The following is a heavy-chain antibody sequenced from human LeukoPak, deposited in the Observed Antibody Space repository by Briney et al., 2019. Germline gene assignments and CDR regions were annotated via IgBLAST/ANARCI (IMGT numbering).Heavy chain of an antibody. V-gene: IGHV3-21*01. CDR1: GFTFSTYY. CDR3: ARVGLDRRGYSGYEAFDY. Sequence: PGGSLRLSCAASGFTFSTYYMNRVRQAPGKRLEWVSSISTSSSYIYYADAVKGRFTISRDNAKNSLYLQINSLRAEDTAVYYCARVGLDRRGYSGYEAFDYWGQGTLVTVSS. J-gene: IGHJ4*02. D-gene: IGHD5-12*01. CDR2: ISTSSSYI.